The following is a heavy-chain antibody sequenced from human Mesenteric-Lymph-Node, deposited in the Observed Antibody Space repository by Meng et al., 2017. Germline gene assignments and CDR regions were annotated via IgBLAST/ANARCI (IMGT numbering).Heavy chain of an antibody. CDR3: ARHSLRGCIGGNCYLSFFYYGMDV. J-gene: IGHJ6*02. CDR2: INWNGGST. D-gene: IGHD2-21*01. Sequence: GGSLRLSCAASGFTFDDYGMSWVRQAPGKGLEWVSGINWNGGSTGYADSVKGRFTISRDNAKNSLYLQMNSLRAEDTALYYCARHSLRGCIGGNCYLSFFYYGMDVWGHGTTVTVSS. V-gene: IGHV3-20*04. CDR1: GFTFDDYG.